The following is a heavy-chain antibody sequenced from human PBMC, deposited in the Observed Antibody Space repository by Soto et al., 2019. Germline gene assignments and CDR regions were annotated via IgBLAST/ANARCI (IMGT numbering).Heavy chain of an antibody. J-gene: IGHJ3*02. V-gene: IGHV4-59*11. CDR2: VYYSGGT. CDR3: ARANDWKSSTFDI. D-gene: IGHD2-21*01. Sequence: QVQLQESGPGLVKPSETLSLTCTVAGGSLTDHYWNWFRQSPGKGLHWIGYVYYSGGTNYNPSLKSRVTMSVDSSKNQFSLHLRSVTAADTAVYYCARANDWKSSTFDIWGQGTMVSVS. CDR1: GGSLTDHY.